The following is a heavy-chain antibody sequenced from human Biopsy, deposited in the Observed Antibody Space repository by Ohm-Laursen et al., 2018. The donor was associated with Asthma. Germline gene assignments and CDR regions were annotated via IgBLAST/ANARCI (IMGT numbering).Heavy chain of an antibody. CDR1: GGSIRSHD. D-gene: IGHD4-23*01. V-gene: IGHV4-59*11. CDR3: ARGVVYGGDSYAEYFQH. Sequence: PGTLSLTCTVSGGSIRSHDWTWIRLPPGKGLEWIGYVFYGGATNYNPSLKSRVTISVDTSKNQFFLRLSSVTAADTAVYYCARGVVYGGDSYAEYFQHWGQGTLVTVSS. CDR2: VFYGGAT. J-gene: IGHJ1*01.